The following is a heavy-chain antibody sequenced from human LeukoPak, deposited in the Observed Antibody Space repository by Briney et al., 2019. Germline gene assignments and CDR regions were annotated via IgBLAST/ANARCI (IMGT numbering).Heavy chain of an antibody. CDR1: GYTFTSYG. D-gene: IGHD3-3*01. J-gene: IGHJ5*02. V-gene: IGHV1-18*01. CDR3: ARDSGTPYDFWSGYYQNWFDP. CDR2: ISAYNGNT. Sequence: ASVKVSCKASGYTFTSYGISWVRQAPGQGLEWMGWISAYNGNTNYAQKLQGRVTMTTDTSTGTAYMELRSLRSDDTAVYYCARDSGTPYDFWSGYYQNWFDPWGQGTLVTVSS.